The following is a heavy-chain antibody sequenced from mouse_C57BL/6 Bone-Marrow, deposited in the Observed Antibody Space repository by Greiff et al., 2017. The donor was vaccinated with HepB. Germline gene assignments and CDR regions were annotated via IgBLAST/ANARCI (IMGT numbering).Heavy chain of an antibody. Sequence: QKEGEERGRRGEEGKGDGKEEGGHIKDDERNWGKQRAEQGREWIGWRDPENGDTEYASKFQGKATITADTSSNTAYLQLSSLTSEDTAVYYCTEGSSYFDYWGQGTTLTVSS. CDR2: RDPENGDT. CDR1: GGHIKDDE. D-gene: IGHD1-1*01. J-gene: IGHJ2*01. CDR3: TEGSSYFDY. V-gene: IGHV14-4*01.